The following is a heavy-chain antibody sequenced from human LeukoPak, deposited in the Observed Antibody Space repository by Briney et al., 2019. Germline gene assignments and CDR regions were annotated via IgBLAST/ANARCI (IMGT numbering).Heavy chain of an antibody. D-gene: IGHD6-13*01. CDR3: ARVVAAAAVPDY. CDR2: IYYSGST. Sequence: SQTLSLTCTVSGGSISSGGYYWSWIRQHPGKGLEWIGYIYYSGSTYYNPSLKSRVTTSIDTSKNQFSLKLRSVTAADTAVYYCARVVAAAAVPDYWGQGTLVTVSS. J-gene: IGHJ4*02. V-gene: IGHV4-31*03. CDR1: GGSISSGGYY.